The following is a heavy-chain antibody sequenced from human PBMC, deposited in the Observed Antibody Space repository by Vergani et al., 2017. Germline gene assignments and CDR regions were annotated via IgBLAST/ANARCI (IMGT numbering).Heavy chain of an antibody. J-gene: IGHJ5*02. D-gene: IGHD3-3*02. CDR2: INPIDSKI. CDR3: ARDVPCREGACFHFDP. CDR1: ESSFISNE. Sequence: EVMLVQSGAEVKKPGESLKISCKYSESSFISNEIGWVRQMSGKGLQWMGNINPIDSKIAYSPSFQGQAIMSLEKSITTAYLKWRSLKASDTAIYYCARDVPCREGACFHFDPGGQEAQVAVAS. V-gene: IGHV5-51*03.